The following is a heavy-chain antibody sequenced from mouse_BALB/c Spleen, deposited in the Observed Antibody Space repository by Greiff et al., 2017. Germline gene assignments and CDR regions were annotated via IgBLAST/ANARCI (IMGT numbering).Heavy chain of an antibody. J-gene: IGHJ4*01. CDR3: ARGSSYLYAMDY. D-gene: IGHD1-1*01. V-gene: IGHV1S56*01. Sequence: QVQLKQSGPELVKPGASVRISCKASGYTFTSYYIHWVKQRPGQGLEWIGWIYPGNVNTKYNEKFKGKATLTADKSSSTAYMQLSSLTSEDSAVYFCARGSSYLYAMDYWGQGTSVTVSS. CDR2: IYPGNVNT. CDR1: GYTFTSYY.